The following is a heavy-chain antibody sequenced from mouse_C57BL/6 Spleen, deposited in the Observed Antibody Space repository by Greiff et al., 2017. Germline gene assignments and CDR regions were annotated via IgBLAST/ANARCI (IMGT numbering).Heavy chain of an antibody. CDR2: IYPGDGDT. V-gene: IGHV1-82*01. J-gene: IGHJ1*03. CDR3: ARYLLLYWYFDV. D-gene: IGHD5-1*01. Sequence: VQLQQSGPELVKPGASVKISCKASGYAFSSSWMNWVKQRPGKGLEWIGRIYPGDGDTNYNGKFKGKATLTADKSSSTAYMQLSSLTSEDSAVYFCARYLLLYWYFDVWGTGTTVTVSS. CDR1: GYAFSSSW.